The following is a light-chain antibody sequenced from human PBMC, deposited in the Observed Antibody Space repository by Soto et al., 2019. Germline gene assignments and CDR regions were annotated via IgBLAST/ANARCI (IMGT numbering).Light chain of an antibody. CDR2: GTS. CDR1: QAIRTD. V-gene: IGKV1-6*01. Sequence: AIQMTQSPSSLSASVGDRVTITCRASQAIRTDLGWYQQRPGKAPKLLIYGTSNLQSGVPSRFSGSGSGTDFTLTINSLQPEDFATYYCLQDYSYPRTFGQGTKLDIK. J-gene: IGKJ1*01. CDR3: LQDYSYPRT.